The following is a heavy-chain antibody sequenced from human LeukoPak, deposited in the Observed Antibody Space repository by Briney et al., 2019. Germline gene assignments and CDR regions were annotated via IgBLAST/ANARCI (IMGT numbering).Heavy chain of an antibody. CDR2: ISYDGSNK. Sequence: GGSLRLSCAASGFTFSSYGMHWVRQAPGKGLEWVAVISYDGSNKYYADSVKGRFTISRDNSKNTLYLQMNSLRAEDTAVYYCARDCDRYTRGCRGAFEIWGQGTMVTVSS. CDR3: ARDCDRYTRGCRGAFEI. D-gene: IGHD6-19*01. V-gene: IGHV3-30*03. CDR1: GFTFSSYG. J-gene: IGHJ3*02.